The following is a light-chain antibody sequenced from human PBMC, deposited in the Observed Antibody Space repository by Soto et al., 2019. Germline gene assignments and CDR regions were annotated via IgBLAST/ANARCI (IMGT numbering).Light chain of an antibody. CDR1: QSVSSNY. CDR2: GAS. Sequence: EIVLTQSPGTLSLSPRERATLSCRASQSVSSNYLAWYQHKPGQAPRLLIYGASSRAPGIPDRFSGSGSGTDFTLTISRLEPEVFAVYYCQQYAASPRTFGQGTQVEVK. J-gene: IGKJ1*01. V-gene: IGKV3-20*01. CDR3: QQYAASPRT.